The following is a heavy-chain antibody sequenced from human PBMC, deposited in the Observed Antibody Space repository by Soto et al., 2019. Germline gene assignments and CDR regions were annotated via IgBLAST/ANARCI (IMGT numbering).Heavy chain of an antibody. V-gene: IGHV3-13*04. D-gene: IGHD3-3*01. CDR1: GFTFSSYD. J-gene: IGHJ2*01. Sequence: EVQLVESGGGLVQPGGSLRLSCAASGFTFSSYDMHWVRQATGKGLEWVSAICTAGDTYYPGSVKGRFTISRENAKNSLYLQMNSLRAGDTALYYWARSGVVIKSYGYWYVDLWGRGTLVTVSS. CDR3: ARSGVVIKSYGYWYVDL. CDR2: ICTAGDT.